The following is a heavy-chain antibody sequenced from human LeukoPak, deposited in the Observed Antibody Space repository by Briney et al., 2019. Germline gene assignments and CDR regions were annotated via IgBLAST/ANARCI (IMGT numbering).Heavy chain of an antibody. Sequence: SETLSLTCAVYGGSFSPYYWSWIRQSPDKGLEWIGEINHSRGTNYNPSLKSRVTISVVTSKNQFSLKLSSVTAADTAVYYCARERRGRIVVVTAIDYWGQGTLVTVSS. D-gene: IGHD2-21*02. CDR3: ARERRGRIVVVTAIDY. CDR1: GGSFSPYY. CDR2: INHSRGT. V-gene: IGHV4-34*01. J-gene: IGHJ4*02.